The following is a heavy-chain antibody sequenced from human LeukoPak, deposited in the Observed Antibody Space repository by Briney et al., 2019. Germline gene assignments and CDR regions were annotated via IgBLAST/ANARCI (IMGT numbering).Heavy chain of an antibody. CDR1: GFTFDDYA. Sequence: PGGSLRLSCAASGFTFDDYAMHWVRQAPGKGLEWVSLISGDDGSTYYADSVKGRFTISRDNSKNSLYLQMNSLRTEDTALYYCAKTLTGYLVALWFDPWGQGTLVTVSS. CDR2: ISGDDGST. D-gene: IGHD2-8*02. V-gene: IGHV3-43*02. J-gene: IGHJ5*02. CDR3: AKTLTGYLVALWFDP.